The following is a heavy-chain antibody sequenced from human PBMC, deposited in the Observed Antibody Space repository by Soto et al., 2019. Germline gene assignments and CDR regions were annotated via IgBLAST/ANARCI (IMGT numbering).Heavy chain of an antibody. CDR2: IYYSGST. J-gene: IGHJ6*02. D-gene: IGHD1-1*01. CDR3: ARHVSLNQKRYFGGMDV. V-gene: IGHV4-39*01. CDR1: GGSISSSSYY. Sequence: SETLSLTCTVSGGSISSSSYYWGWIRQPPGKGLEWIGSIYYSGSTYYNPSLKSRVTISVATSKNQFSLKLSSVTAADTAVYYCARHVSLNQKRYFGGMDVWGQGTTVTVSS.